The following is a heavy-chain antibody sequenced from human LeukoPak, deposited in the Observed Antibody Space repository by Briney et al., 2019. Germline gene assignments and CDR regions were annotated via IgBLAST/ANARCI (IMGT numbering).Heavy chain of an antibody. D-gene: IGHD4-17*01. CDR3: ARGQGTATTH. CDR1: GGSISSYY. Sequence: PSETLSLTCTVSGGSISSYYWSWIRQPAGKGLEWIGRIYTSGSTDYNPSLKSRVTISLDTSKNQFSLKVSSVTAADTAVYYCARGQGTATTHWGQGTLVTVSS. CDR2: IYTSGST. J-gene: IGHJ4*02. V-gene: IGHV4-4*07.